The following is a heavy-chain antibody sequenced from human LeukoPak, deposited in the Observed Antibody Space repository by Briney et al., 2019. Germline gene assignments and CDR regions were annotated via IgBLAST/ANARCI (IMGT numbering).Heavy chain of an antibody. Sequence: ALVKVSCKASGYTFTGYYMHWVRQAPGQGLEWMGWINPNSGGTNYAQKSQGRVTMTRDTSISTAYMGLSRLRSDDTAVYYCARGHYYDSSGYYYVNDYWGQGTLVTVSS. CDR3: ARGHYYDSSGYYYVNDY. V-gene: IGHV1-2*02. CDR2: INPNSGGT. J-gene: IGHJ4*02. D-gene: IGHD3-22*01. CDR1: GYTFTGYY.